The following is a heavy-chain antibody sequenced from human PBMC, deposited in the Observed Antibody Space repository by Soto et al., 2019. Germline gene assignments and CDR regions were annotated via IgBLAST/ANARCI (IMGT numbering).Heavy chain of an antibody. CDR1: GGTFSSYA. Sequence: QVQLVQSGAEVKKPGSSVKVSCKASGGTFSSYAISWVRQAPGQGLEWMGGIIPNFGTANYAQKFQGRVTITADESTSTAYMELSSLRSEDTAVYYCARPLHYYDSRAQGFDYWGQGTLVTVSS. J-gene: IGHJ4*02. CDR2: IIPNFGTA. CDR3: ARPLHYYDSRAQGFDY. D-gene: IGHD3-22*01. V-gene: IGHV1-69*01.